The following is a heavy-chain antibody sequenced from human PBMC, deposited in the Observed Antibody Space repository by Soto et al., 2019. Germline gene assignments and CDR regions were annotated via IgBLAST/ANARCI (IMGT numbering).Heavy chain of an antibody. CDR1: GFTFKTFA. CDR3: ARDKRDLRFLEWSYYFDY. V-gene: IGHV3-23*01. D-gene: IGHD3-3*01. Sequence: SLRLSCAASGFTFKTFAMSWVRQAPGKGLEWVSAVNGRGDSAYYADSVKGRFTISRDNSKNTLYLQMNSLRAEDTAVYYCARDKRDLRFLEWSYYFDYWGQGTLVTVSS. CDR2: VNGRGDSA. J-gene: IGHJ4*02.